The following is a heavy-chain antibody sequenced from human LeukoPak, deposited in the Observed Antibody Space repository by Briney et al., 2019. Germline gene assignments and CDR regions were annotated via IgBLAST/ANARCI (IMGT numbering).Heavy chain of an antibody. D-gene: IGHD3-10*01. Sequence: GGSLRLSCAASGFTLDDYGMSWGPQAPGKGLEGGSSISSSSSYIYYADSVKGRFTISRDNAKNSLYLQMNSLRAEDTAVYYCARLGRLLWFGEFLFDYWGQGTLVTVSS. CDR2: ISSSSSYI. J-gene: IGHJ4*02. V-gene: IGHV3-21*01. CDR3: ARLGRLLWFGEFLFDY. CDR1: GFTLDDYG.